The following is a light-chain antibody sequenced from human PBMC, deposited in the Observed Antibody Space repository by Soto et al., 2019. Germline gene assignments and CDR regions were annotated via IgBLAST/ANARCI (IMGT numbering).Light chain of an antibody. CDR2: GAS. Sequence: EIVLTQSPGTLSLSPGERATLSCRASQSVTSSYLAWYRQKAGQAPRLLIYGASSRATGIPDRFGGSGSGTDFTLTISRLEPEDFAVYYCQQYGNLITFGQGTRLETK. V-gene: IGKV3-20*01. J-gene: IGKJ5*01. CDR3: QQYGNLIT. CDR1: QSVTSSY.